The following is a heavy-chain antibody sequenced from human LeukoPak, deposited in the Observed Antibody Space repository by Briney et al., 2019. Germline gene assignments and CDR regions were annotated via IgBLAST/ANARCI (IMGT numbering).Heavy chain of an antibody. CDR3: AREFSSKLEWLAYVTGDDAFDV. J-gene: IGHJ3*01. CDR2: VNPKTGGT. V-gene: IGHV1-2*02. Sequence: ASVKVSCKAFGYSFTGYHLHWVRPAPRQGLEWMGWVNPKTGGTNYARKFQGRVTMTRDTSINTVNMEMSRLTSDDTAVYYCAREFSSKLEWLAYVTGDDAFDVWGQGTMITVS. D-gene: IGHD3-3*01. CDR1: GYSFTGYH.